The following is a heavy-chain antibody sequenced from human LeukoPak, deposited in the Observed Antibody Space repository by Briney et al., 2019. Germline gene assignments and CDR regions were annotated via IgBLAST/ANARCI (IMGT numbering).Heavy chain of an antibody. V-gene: IGHV5-51*01. CDR2: IYPGDSDA. D-gene: IGHD1-7*01. CDR1: GYSFTSYW. Sequence: GESLKISCKGSGYSFTSYWIGWVRQMPGKGLEWMGIIYPGDSDARYSPSFQGQVTISADKSISTAYLQWSSLKASDTAMYYCARHLGTTSGDYYYYYMDVWGKGTTVTVSS. CDR3: ARHLGTTSGDYYYYYMDV. J-gene: IGHJ6*03.